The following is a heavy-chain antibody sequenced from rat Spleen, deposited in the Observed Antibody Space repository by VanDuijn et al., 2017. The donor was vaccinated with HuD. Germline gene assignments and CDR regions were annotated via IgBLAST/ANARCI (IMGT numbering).Heavy chain of an antibody. D-gene: IGHD1-1*01. CDR2: INMDSSSI. V-gene: IGHV4-2*01. CDR1: GFNFNDYW. CDR3: ATRSGGGFAY. Sequence: EVKLVESGGGLVQPGRSLKLSCAASGFNFNDYWMGWVRQAPGKGLEWIGEINMDSSSINYTPSLKDKFTISRDNAQNTLYLQMSKLGSEDTAVYYCATRSGGGFAYWGQGTLVTVSS. J-gene: IGHJ3*01.